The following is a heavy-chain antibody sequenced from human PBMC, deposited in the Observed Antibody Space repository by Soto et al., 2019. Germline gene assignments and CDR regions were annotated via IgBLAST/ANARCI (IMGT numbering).Heavy chain of an antibody. Sequence: PSETLSLTCAVSGGSISISNWWSWVRQPPGKGLEWIGEIYHSGSTNYNPSLKCRVTISVDKSKNQFSLKLSSVTAADRAVYYCAREVAGAGHNWFDPWGQGTLVTV. CDR3: AREVAGAGHNWFDP. J-gene: IGHJ5*02. CDR2: IYHSGST. V-gene: IGHV4-4*02. D-gene: IGHD6-19*01. CDR1: GGSISISNW.